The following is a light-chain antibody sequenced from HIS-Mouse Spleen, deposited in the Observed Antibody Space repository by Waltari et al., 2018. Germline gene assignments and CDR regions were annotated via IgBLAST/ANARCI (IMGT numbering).Light chain of an antibody. Sequence: DIVMTQSPDSLAVSLVERATINCKSSQSVLYSPNNKNYLAWYQQKPGQPPKLLIYWASTRESGVPDRFSGSGSGTDFTLTISSLQAEDVAVYYCQQSYSTPYTFGQGTKLEIK. CDR2: WAS. CDR1: QSVLYSPNNKNY. V-gene: IGKV4-1*01. CDR3: QQSYSTPYT. J-gene: IGKJ2*01.